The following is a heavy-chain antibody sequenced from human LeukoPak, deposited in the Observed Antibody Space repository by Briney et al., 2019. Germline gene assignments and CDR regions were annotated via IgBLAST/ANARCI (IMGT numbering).Heavy chain of an antibody. CDR2: IYYSGST. J-gene: IGHJ4*02. D-gene: IGHD3-22*01. V-gene: IGHV4-59*01. CDR3: ARDDSSGLHYFDY. CDR1: GGSISSYY. Sequence: SGTLSLTCTVSGGSISSYYWSWIRQPPGKGLEWIGYIYYSGSTNYNPSLKSRVTISVDTSKNQFSLKLSSVTAADTAVYYCARDDSSGLHYFDYWGQGTLVTVSS.